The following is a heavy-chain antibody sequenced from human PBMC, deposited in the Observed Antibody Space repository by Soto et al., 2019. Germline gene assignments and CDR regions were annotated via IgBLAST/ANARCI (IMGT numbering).Heavy chain of an antibody. CDR1: GASISGYY. J-gene: IGHJ5*02. CDR2: IYATGTT. CDR3: VRDGTKTLRDRFDP. V-gene: IGHV4-4*07. Sequence: SETLSLTCTVSGASISGYYWSWIRKSAGKGLEWIGRIYATGTTDYNPSLKSRVMMSVDTSKKQFSLKLRSVTAADTAVYYCVRDGTKTLRDRFDPWGQGISVTVSS. D-gene: IGHD1-1*01.